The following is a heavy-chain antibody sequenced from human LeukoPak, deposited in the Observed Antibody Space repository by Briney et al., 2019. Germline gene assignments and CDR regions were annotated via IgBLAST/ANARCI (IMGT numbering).Heavy chain of an antibody. D-gene: IGHD2-2*02. CDR2: ISSSGGDT. Sequence: PGGSLRLSCAASGFTFSRYAMSWVRQAPGKGLEWVSTISSSGGDTYYADSVKGRFTVSRDNSENTLYLQMNSLRAEDTAVYYCAKEEVYCSTTSCYRAFDYWGQGTLVTVSS. CDR3: AKEEVYCSTTSCYRAFDY. V-gene: IGHV3-23*01. CDR1: GFTFSRYA. J-gene: IGHJ4*02.